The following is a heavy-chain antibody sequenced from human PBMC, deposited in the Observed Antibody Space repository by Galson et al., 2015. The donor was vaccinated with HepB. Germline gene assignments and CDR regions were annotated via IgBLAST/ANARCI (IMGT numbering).Heavy chain of an antibody. CDR1: GGSISSSSYY. CDR3: ARGAAYDFWSGYLGPFDY. V-gene: IGHV4-39*07. CDR2: IYYSGST. Sequence: ETLSLTCTVSGGSISSSSYYWGWIRQPPGKGLEWIGSIYYSGSTYYNPSLKSRVTISVDTSKNQFSLKLSSVTAADTAVYYCARGAAYDFWSGYLGPFDYWGQGTLVTVSS. D-gene: IGHD3-3*01. J-gene: IGHJ4*02.